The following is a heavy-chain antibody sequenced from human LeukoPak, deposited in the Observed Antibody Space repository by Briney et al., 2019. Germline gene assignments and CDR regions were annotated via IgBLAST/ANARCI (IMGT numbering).Heavy chain of an antibody. D-gene: IGHD2-8*01. CDR2: ISGSGGST. CDR3: AKAITTAGHCPNGVCYDFDY. J-gene: IGHJ4*02. Sequence: PGGSLRLSCAASGFTFSSYAMSWVRQAPGKGLEWVSAISGSGGSTYYADSVKGRFTISRDNSRNTMYFQVNSLRVDDTAVYYCAKAITTAGHCPNGVCYDFDYWGQGTLVTVSS. V-gene: IGHV3-23*01. CDR1: GFTFSSYA.